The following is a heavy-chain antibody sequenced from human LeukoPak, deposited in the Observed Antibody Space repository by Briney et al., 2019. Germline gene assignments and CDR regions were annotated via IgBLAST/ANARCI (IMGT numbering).Heavy chain of an antibody. CDR2: IYYSGSST. CDR3: ARTSRHFYGSGTNLTPWPAGMDV. V-gene: IGHV4-59*01. J-gene: IGHJ6*02. CDR1: GGSMSGFF. Sequence: SETLSLTCTVSGGSMSGFFWTWIRQPPGRELEWIGSIYYSGSSTKYNPSLKSRVTISVDTSKSQFPLNLNSATAADTAVYYCARTSRHFYGSGTNLTPWPAGMDVWGQGTTVTVSS. D-gene: IGHD3-10*01.